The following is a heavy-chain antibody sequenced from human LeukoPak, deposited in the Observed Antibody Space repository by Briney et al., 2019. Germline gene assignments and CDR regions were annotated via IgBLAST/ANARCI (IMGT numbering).Heavy chain of an antibody. J-gene: IGHJ5*02. CDR3: AKDTAVAGIVYWFDP. D-gene: IGHD6-19*01. CDR2: ISGDGGST. Sequence: GGSLRLSCAASGFTYDDYAMHWVRQAPGKGLEWVSLISGDGGSTYYADSVKGRYTISRDNSKNSLYLQMNSLRTEDTALYYCAKDTAVAGIVYWFDPWGQGTLVTVSS. V-gene: IGHV3-43*02. CDR1: GFTYDDYA.